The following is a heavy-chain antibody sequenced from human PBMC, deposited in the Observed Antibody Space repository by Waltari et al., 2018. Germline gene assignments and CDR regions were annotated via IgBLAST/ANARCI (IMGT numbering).Heavy chain of an antibody. J-gene: IGHJ4*02. V-gene: IGHV1-2*02. CDR1: GYTFTGYY. D-gene: IGHD1-1*01. CDR2: INPNIGGT. Sequence: QVQLVQSGAEVKKPGASVKVSCKASGYTFTGYYMHWVRQAPGQGLEWMGWINPNIGGTNYAQKFQGRVTMTRDTSISTAYMELSRLRSDDTAVYYCARDNSPSSTFDYWGQGTLVTVSS. CDR3: ARDNSPSSTFDY.